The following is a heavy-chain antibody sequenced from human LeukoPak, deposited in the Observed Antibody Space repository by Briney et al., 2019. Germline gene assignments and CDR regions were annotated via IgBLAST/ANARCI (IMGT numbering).Heavy chain of an antibody. Sequence: PGRSLRLSCAASGFTFSAYGMEWVRQAPGKGLEWVAAIWSDASNKYYADSVKGRFTISRDNSKNTLYLQMNSLRADDTAFYYCARGRESDRGFDPWGQGILVTVSS. CDR3: ARGRESDRGFDP. CDR2: IWSDASNK. D-gene: IGHD3-10*01. CDR1: GFTFSAYG. J-gene: IGHJ5*02. V-gene: IGHV3-33*01.